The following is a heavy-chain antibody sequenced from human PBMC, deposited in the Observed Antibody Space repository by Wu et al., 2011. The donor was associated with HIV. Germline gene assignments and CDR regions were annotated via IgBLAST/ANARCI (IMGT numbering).Heavy chain of an antibody. Sequence: QVQLVQSGPEVKKPGSSVKVSCQASGGSFKTYAVSWARQAPGQGLEWMGGIIPLLGTPNYAQRFQGRVTMTRDTTNNTVYVELNRLTSDDTATYYCARDWGATVVVYLLDSWGQGTPVTVSS. CDR2: IIPLLGTP. CDR1: GGSFKTYA. V-gene: IGHV1-69*05. J-gene: IGHJ5*01. CDR3: ARDWGATVVVYLLDS. D-gene: IGHD2-15*01.